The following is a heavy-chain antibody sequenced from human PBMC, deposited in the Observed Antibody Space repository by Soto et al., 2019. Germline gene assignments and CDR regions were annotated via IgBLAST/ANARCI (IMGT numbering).Heavy chain of an antibody. CDR1: GYTFTSYD. CDR2: MNPNSGNT. V-gene: IGHV1-8*01. J-gene: IGHJ6*02. Sequence: GASVKVSCKASGYTFTSYDINWVRQATGQGLEWMGWMNPNSGNTGYAQKFQGGVTMTRNTSISTAYMELSSLRSEDTAVYYCAREKTSYGMDVWGQGTTVTVSS. CDR3: AREKTSYGMDV.